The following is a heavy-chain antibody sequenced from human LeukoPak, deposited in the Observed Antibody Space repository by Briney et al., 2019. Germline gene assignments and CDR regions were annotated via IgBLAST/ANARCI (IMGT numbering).Heavy chain of an antibody. Sequence: GGSLRLSCAASGFTFSSYGMHWVRQAPGKGLEWVAVIWYDGSNKYYADSVKGRFTISRDNSKNTLYLQMNSLRVEDTAVYYCARDGGDIVVVPAAMYYFDYWGQGTLVTVSS. D-gene: IGHD2-2*01. CDR1: GFTFSSYG. J-gene: IGHJ4*02. V-gene: IGHV3-33*01. CDR3: ARDGGDIVVVPAAMYYFDY. CDR2: IWYDGSNK.